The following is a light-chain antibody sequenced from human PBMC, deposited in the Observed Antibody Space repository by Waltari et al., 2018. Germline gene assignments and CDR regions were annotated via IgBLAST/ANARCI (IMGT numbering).Light chain of an antibody. J-gene: IGKJ4*01. CDR3: QQCDSYPLT. Sequence: DIQMTQSPSTLSASVGDRVTITCRASQSISSWLAWFQQKPGKAPKLLIYKASSLESGVPSRFSGSESGTEFTLTISSLQPDDFATYYCQQCDSYPLTFGGGTKVEIK. CDR2: KAS. CDR1: QSISSW. V-gene: IGKV1-5*03.